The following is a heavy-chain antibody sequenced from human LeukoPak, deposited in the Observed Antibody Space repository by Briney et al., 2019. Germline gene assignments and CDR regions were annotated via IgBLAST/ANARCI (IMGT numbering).Heavy chain of an antibody. CDR1: GFTFSSYS. D-gene: IGHD2-2*02. V-gene: IGHV4-30-2*01. J-gene: IGHJ3*02. CDR3: AREDYCNGASCHKPGAFDI. Sequence: LRLSCAASGFTFSSYSMNWIRQPPGKGLEWIGYVSHSGTTYYNPSLKSRVTISIDRSKTQFSLNLTSVTAADTAMYFCAREDYCNGASCHKPGAFDIWGQGTVVSVSP. CDR2: VSHSGTT.